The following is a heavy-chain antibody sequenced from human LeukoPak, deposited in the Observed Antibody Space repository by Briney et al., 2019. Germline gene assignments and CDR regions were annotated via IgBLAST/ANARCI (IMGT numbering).Heavy chain of an antibody. V-gene: IGHV4-39*01. CDR2: FYYSGST. Sequence: PSETLSLTCTVSGGSISSSSYYWGWIRQPPGKGLEWIGSFYYSGSTYYNPSLKSRVTISVDTSKNQFSLKLSSVTAADTAVYYCARQVVGATCDYWGQGTLVTVSS. D-gene: IGHD1-26*01. J-gene: IGHJ4*02. CDR1: GGSISSSSYY. CDR3: ARQVVGATCDY.